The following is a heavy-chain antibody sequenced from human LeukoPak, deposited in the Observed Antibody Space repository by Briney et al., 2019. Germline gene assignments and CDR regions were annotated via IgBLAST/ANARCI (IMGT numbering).Heavy chain of an antibody. J-gene: IGHJ4*02. Sequence: GGSLRLSCAASEFTFSSYSMNWVRQAPGKGLEWVSYITNSGNSKSYADSVKGRFAISRDNSNNMLYLQMNSLRVEDTAVYYCAKGARGISGPGDWGQGTLVTVSS. D-gene: IGHD5-12*01. CDR1: EFTFSSYS. V-gene: IGHV3-48*01. CDR2: ITNSGNSK. CDR3: AKGARGISGPGD.